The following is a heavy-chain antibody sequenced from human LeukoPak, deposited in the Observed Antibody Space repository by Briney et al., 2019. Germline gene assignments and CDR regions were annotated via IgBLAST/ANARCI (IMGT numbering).Heavy chain of an antibody. Sequence: SQTLSLTCTVSGGSISSGASDWGWIRQHPKRGLEWVGYINHSGSTYYNPSLGSRVTMSVDTSKNQFSLKLSSVTAADTAVYYCAREGNYDSSGYYDYWGQGTLVTVSS. CDR2: INHSGST. CDR3: AREGNYDSSGYYDY. J-gene: IGHJ4*02. V-gene: IGHV4-31*03. D-gene: IGHD3-22*01. CDR1: GGSISSGASD.